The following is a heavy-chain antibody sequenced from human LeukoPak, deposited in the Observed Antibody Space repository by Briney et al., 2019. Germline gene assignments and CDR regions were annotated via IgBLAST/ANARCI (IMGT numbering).Heavy chain of an antibody. CDR2: IIPIFGTA. CDR1: GGTFSSYA. D-gene: IGHD3-16*01. J-gene: IGHJ3*02. CDR3: ARGTDYDYVWGRRLRRAFDI. Sequence: ASVKVSCKASGGTFSSYAISWVRQAPGQGLEWMGGIIPIFGTANYAQKFQGRVTITADESTSTAYMELGSLRSEDTAVYYCARGTDYDYVWGRRLRRAFDIWGQGTMVTVSS. V-gene: IGHV1-69*13.